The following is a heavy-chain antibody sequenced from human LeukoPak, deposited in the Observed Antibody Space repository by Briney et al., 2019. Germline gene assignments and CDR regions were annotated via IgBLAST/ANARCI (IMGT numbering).Heavy chain of an antibody. V-gene: IGHV1-8*01. D-gene: IGHD2-2*01. Sequence: GASVKVSCKASGYTFTSYDINWVRQATGQGLEWMGWMNPNSGNTGYAQTFQGRVTMTRNTSISTAYMELSSLRSEDTAVYYCARALSVVPAANIGYWGQGTLVTVSS. CDR3: ARALSVVPAANIGY. CDR1: GYTFTSYD. CDR2: MNPNSGNT. J-gene: IGHJ4*02.